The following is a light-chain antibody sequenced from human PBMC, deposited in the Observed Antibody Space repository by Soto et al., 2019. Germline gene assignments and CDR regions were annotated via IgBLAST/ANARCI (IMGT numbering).Light chain of an antibody. CDR3: QQYYSLES. Sequence: SESVGDTVTITCRASQAVNPWLAWHQQKPGRVPRVLIYKTSDLENGVPSRFSGSGSGTEFTLTISNLKPDDFAPYYFQQYYSLESFCQETKVDI. CDR1: QAVNPW. V-gene: IGKV1-5*03. J-gene: IGKJ1*01. CDR2: KTS.